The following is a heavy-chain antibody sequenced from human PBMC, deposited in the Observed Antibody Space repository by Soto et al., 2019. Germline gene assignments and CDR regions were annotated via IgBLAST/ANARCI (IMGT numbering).Heavy chain of an antibody. J-gene: IGHJ6*02. CDR3: AGRYCSGGSCYNYYGMDV. CDR1: GFTFSSSA. Sequence: GASVKVSCKASGFTFSSSAVQWVRQARGQRLEWIGWIVVGNGNTNYAQKFQERVTITRDMSTRTAYMELSSLRSEDTAVYYCAGRYCSGGSCYNYYGMDVWGRGTTVTVSS. CDR2: IVVGNGNT. D-gene: IGHD2-15*01. V-gene: IGHV1-58*01.